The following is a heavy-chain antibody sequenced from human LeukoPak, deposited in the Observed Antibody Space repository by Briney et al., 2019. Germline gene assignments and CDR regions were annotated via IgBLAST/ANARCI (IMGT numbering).Heavy chain of an antibody. V-gene: IGHV3-48*03. CDR2: ISSSGSTI. D-gene: IGHD1-26*01. CDR1: GFTFSSYE. Sequence: GGSLRLSCAASGFTFSSYEMNWVRQAPGKGLEWVSYISSSGSTIYYADSVKGRFTISRDNAKNSLYLQMYSLRAEDTAVYYCAELGISRSGCVWCKGTTVTISS. CDR3: AELGISRSGCV. J-gene: IGHJ6*04.